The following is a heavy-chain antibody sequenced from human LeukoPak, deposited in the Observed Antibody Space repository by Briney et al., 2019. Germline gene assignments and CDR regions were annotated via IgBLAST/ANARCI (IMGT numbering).Heavy chain of an antibody. CDR3: ARARRTRHPFDY. Sequence: SETLSLTCTVSGGSISSYYWSWIRQPPGKGLEWTGYIYYSGSTNYNPSLKSRVTISVDTSKNQFSLKLSSVTAADTAVYYCARARRTRHPFDYWGQGTLVTVSS. V-gene: IGHV4-59*01. CDR1: GGSISSYY. CDR2: IYYSGST. J-gene: IGHJ4*02.